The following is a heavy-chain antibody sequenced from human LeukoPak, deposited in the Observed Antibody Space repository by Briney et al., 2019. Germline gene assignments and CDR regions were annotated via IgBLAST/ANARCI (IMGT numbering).Heavy chain of an antibody. CDR2: IKQDGGNK. V-gene: IGHV3-7*01. Sequence: RSLRLSCAGSGFTFSSFWMSWVRQGPGKGPEWVANIKQDGGNKYYVDSVKVRFTISRANANNSLYLQMDSLRAEDTAVYYCVTWGNNSSWFSYFDLWGRGTLVTVSS. CDR1: GFTFSSFW. D-gene: IGHD6-13*01. CDR3: VTWGNNSSWFSYFDL. J-gene: IGHJ2*01.